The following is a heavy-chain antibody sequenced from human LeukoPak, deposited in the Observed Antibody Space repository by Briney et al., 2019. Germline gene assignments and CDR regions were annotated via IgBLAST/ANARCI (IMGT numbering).Heavy chain of an antibody. Sequence: KPGGSLRLSCAASGFTFSNAWMSWVRQAPGKGLEWVGRIKSKTDGGTTDYAAPVKGRFTISRDDSKNTLYLQMNSLKTEDTAVYYCTTPGLYDILTGYSEDAFDIWGQGTMVTVSS. J-gene: IGHJ3*02. CDR3: TTPGLYDILTGYSEDAFDI. D-gene: IGHD3-9*01. CDR2: IKSKTDGGTT. CDR1: GFTFSNAW. V-gene: IGHV3-15*01.